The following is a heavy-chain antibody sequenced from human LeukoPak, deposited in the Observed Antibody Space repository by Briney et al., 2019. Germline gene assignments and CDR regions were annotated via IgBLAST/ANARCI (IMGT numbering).Heavy chain of an antibody. V-gene: IGHV3-7*01. CDR3: ARWYYFESGSYYRRPLDY. J-gene: IGHJ4*02. Sequence: PGGSLRLSCAASGFTFSNNWMSWVRQAPGKGLEWVANIKEDGSEKYCVDSVKGRFTISRDNAKNSLYLQMKGLRAEDTAVYYCARWYYFESGSYYRRPLDYWGQGTLVTVSS. CDR1: GFTFSNNW. CDR2: IKEDGSEK. D-gene: IGHD3-10*01.